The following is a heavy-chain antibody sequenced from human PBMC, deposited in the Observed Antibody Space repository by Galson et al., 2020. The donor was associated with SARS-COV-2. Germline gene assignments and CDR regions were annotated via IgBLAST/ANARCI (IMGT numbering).Heavy chain of an antibody. Sequence: GESLKISCKGSGYSFASYWIVWVRKMPGKGLEWLGLIYPGDSDTKYSPSFQGQVTISADTSISTAYLQWSSLKASDTAMYYCARRAGTYSGWYFDLWGRGTLVTVSS. CDR2: IYPGDSDT. CDR1: GYSFASYW. D-gene: IGHD1-26*01. V-gene: IGHV5-51*01. J-gene: IGHJ2*01. CDR3: ARRAGTYSGWYFDL.